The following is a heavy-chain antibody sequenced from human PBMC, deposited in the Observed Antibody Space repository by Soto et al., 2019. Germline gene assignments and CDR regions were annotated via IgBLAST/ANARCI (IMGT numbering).Heavy chain of an antibody. Sequence: QVQLVQSGAEVKKPGASVKVSCKASGYTFTNNDVSWVRQATGQGLEWMGWMNPGSGDTGYAQKFQGRVTMTRDISIATAYMELNSLTSEDTAIYYCARDKGGTRGYSGYDAFDSWGQGTLVTVSS. CDR3: ARDKGGTRGYSGYDAFDS. V-gene: IGHV1-8*02. CDR2: MNPGSGDT. J-gene: IGHJ4*02. D-gene: IGHD5-12*01. CDR1: GYTFTNND.